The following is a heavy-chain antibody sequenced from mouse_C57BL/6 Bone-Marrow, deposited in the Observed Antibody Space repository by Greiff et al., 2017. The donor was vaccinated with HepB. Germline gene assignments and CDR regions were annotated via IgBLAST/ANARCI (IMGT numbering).Heavy chain of an antibody. Sequence: QVQLKQSGAELVRPGASVTLSCKASGYTFTDYEMHWVKQTPVHGLEWIGAIDPETGGTAYNQKFKGKAILTADKSSSPAYMELRILTSEDSAVYYCTRSDDGYYRYWFAYWGQGTLVTVSA. D-gene: IGHD2-3*01. CDR3: TRSDDGYYRYWFAY. CDR1: GYTFTDYE. J-gene: IGHJ3*01. CDR2: IDPETGGT. V-gene: IGHV1-15*01.